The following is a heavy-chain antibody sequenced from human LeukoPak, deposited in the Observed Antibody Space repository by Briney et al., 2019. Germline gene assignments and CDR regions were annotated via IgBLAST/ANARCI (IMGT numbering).Heavy chain of an antibody. V-gene: IGHV3-7*01. D-gene: IGHD4-17*01. J-gene: IGHJ4*02. Sequence: GGSLRLSCAASGFTFTRHWMGWVRQAPGKRLEWVASVKKDGNQYSVDSVKGRFIISRDNARNSLSLQMSSLRVEDTAIYFCARGPDYGDRLDYFDYWGQGTLVTVSS. CDR2: VKKDGNQ. CDR1: GFTFTRHW. CDR3: ARGPDYGDRLDYFDY.